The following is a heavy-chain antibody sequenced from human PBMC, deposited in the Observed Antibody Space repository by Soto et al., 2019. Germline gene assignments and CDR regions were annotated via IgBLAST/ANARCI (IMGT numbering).Heavy chain of an antibody. D-gene: IGHD2-15*01. CDR2: ITPDGRST. Sequence: EVQLVESGGGLVQPGGSLRLSCATSGFTFSSYWMHWVRQAPGKGLMWVSRITPDGRSTSYADSVKGRFTISRDNAKKALYLQLNVLRAEDTGIYDSARFLIVVDTPGEDVDLWCPGTLVGVSS. CDR3: ARFLIVVDTPGEDVDL. J-gene: IGHJ4*02. CDR1: GFTFSSYW. V-gene: IGHV3-74*01.